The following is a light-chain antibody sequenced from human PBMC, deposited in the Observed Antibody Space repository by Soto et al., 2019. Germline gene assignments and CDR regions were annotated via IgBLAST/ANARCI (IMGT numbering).Light chain of an antibody. CDR3: QPYHSIPWT. Sequence: EIQMTQSPSTMSASLGDRVTSTCLASQSISSWLAWYQQKPGKATKLLIYKASSLESGVTSRFSGSGSGTEFTLTISSLQPEDFATYYCQPYHSIPWTVGPVTQVDIK. J-gene: IGKJ1*01. CDR2: KAS. V-gene: IGKV1-5*03. CDR1: QSISSW.